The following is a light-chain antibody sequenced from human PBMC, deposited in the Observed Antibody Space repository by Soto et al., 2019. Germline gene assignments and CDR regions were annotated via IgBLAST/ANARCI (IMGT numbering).Light chain of an antibody. CDR1: SSDVGGYNF. Sequence: QSALPQTASVSGSPGQSITISCTGSSSDVGGYNFVSWYQQHPGKAPKLIIPEVSNRPSGVSKRFSGSKSGNTASLTISGLQAEDEAVYYCCSHSTRVTWMFGGGTKLTVL. V-gene: IGLV2-14*03. CDR3: CSHSTRVTWM. CDR2: EVS. J-gene: IGLJ3*02.